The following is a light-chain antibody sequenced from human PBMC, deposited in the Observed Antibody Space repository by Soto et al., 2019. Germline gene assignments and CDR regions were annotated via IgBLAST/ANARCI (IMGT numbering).Light chain of an antibody. CDR2: GAS. CDR3: QPRSNWIT. CDR1: QSVSNNY. J-gene: IGKJ5*01. Sequence: EIVLTQSPATLSLSPGARATLPXRASQSVSNNYLAWYQQKPGQAPRLLIYGASNRATGIPDRFSGSGSGTDFTLTISSLEPEDFAVYYCQPRSNWITFGQGTRLEIK. V-gene: IGKV3-11*01.